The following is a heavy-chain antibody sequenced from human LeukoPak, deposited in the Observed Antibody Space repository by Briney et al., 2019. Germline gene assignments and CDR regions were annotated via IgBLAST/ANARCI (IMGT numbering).Heavy chain of an antibody. D-gene: IGHD2-15*01. CDR3: ARVVVVTATHDY. CDR1: GYSFTSFL. V-gene: IGHV5-51*01. Sequence: GESLKISCTGSGYSFTSFLIIWVRQMPGKGLEWMGIIYPGDSDTRYSPSFQGHVTISADKSISTAYLHSSSLKASDTPMSYCARVVVVTATHDYWGQGTLVTASS. CDR2: IYPGDSDT. J-gene: IGHJ4*02.